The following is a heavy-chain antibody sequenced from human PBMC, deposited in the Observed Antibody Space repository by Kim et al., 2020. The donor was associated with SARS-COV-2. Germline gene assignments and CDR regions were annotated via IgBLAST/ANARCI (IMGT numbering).Heavy chain of an antibody. D-gene: IGHD3-22*01. CDR3: ARDVSGITMTSFDY. CDR2: IRSKAYGGTT. CDR1: GFTFGDYA. J-gene: IGHJ4*02. V-gene: IGHV3-49*03. Sequence: GGSLRLSCTASGFTFGDYAMSWFRQAPGKGLEWVGFIRSKAYGGTTEYAASVKGTFTISRDDSKSIADLQMNSLKTEDTAMYYCARDVSGITMTSFDYWGQGTLVTVSS.